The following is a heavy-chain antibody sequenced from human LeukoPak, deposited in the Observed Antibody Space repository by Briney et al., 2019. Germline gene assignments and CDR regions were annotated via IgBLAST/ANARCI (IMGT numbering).Heavy chain of an antibody. J-gene: IGHJ4*02. V-gene: IGHV4-34*01. CDR2: INHSGST. CDR3: ARVLRRGAWN. Sequence: SETLSLTCAVYGGSFSGYYWSWIRQPPGKGLEWIGEINHSGSTNYNPSLNSRVTISVDTSKNQFSLKLSSVTAADTAVYYCARVLRRGAWNWGQGTLVTVSS. D-gene: IGHD4-17*01. CDR1: GGSFSGYY.